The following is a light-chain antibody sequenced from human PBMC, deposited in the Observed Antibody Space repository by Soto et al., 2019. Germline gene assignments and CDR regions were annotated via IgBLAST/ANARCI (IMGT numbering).Light chain of an antibody. Sequence: DIQMTQSPSSLSASVGDRVTITCRASQSISTYLNWFQQKPGEAPNLLIFAATNLQSGVPSRFSGSGSGTDFTLTISSLQPDDFATYYCQQYNSYSRTFGQGTKVDI. CDR1: QSISTY. V-gene: IGKV1-39*01. J-gene: IGKJ1*01. CDR3: QQYNSYSRT. CDR2: AAT.